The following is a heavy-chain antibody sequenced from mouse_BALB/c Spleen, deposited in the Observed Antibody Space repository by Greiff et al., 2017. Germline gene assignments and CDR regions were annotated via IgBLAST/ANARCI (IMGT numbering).Heavy chain of an antibody. CDR2: IWSGGST. D-gene: IGHD2-1*01. Sequence: QVQLQQSGPGLVQPSQSLSITCTVSGFSLTSYGVHWVRQSPGKGLEWLGVIWSGGSTDYNAAFISRLSISKDNSKSQVFFKMKSLQADDTAIYYCARKRGGNYPYYAMDYWGQGTSVTVSS. CDR1: GFSLTSYG. CDR3: ARKRGGNYPYYAMDY. J-gene: IGHJ4*01. V-gene: IGHV2-4-1*01.